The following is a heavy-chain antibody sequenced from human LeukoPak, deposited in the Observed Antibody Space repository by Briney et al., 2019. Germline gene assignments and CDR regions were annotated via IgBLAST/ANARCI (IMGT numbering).Heavy chain of an antibody. CDR1: GFTVSSNY. V-gene: IGHV3-53*01. CDR2: IYSGGST. CDR3: AREKYSSSWYGSYYFDY. J-gene: IGHJ4*02. Sequence: GGSLRLSCAASGFTVSSNYMSWVRQAPGKGLEWVSVIYSGGSTYYADSVKGRFTISRDNSKNTLYLQMNSLRAEDTAVYYCAREKYSSSWYGSYYFDYWGQGTLVTVSS. D-gene: IGHD6-13*01.